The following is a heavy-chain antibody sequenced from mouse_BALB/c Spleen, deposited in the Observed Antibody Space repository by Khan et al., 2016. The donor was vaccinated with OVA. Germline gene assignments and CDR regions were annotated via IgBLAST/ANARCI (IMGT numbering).Heavy chain of an antibody. V-gene: IGHV3-2*02. Sequence: EVKLLESGPGLVKPSQSLSLTCTVTGYSITSGYGWNWIRQFPGNKLEWMGYISYSGRTNYNPSLKSRISITRDTSKNQFFLQLHSVTTEDTATYYCARTARIKYWGQGTTLTVSS. J-gene: IGHJ2*01. CDR2: ISYSGRT. CDR3: ARTARIKY. CDR1: GYSITSGYG. D-gene: IGHD1-2*01.